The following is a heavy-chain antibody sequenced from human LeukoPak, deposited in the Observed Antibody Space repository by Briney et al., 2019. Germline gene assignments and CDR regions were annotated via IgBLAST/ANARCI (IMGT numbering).Heavy chain of an antibody. CDR1: GFTFSSYG. V-gene: IGHV3-33*01. Sequence: PGGSLRLSCAASGFTFSSYGMHWVRQAPGKGLEWVAVIWYDGSNKYYADSVKGRFTISRDNSKNTLYLQMNSLRAEDTAVYYCAGGINPRLDAFDIWGQGTMVTVSS. CDR3: AGGINPRLDAFDI. J-gene: IGHJ3*02. D-gene: IGHD5-12*01. CDR2: IWYDGSNK.